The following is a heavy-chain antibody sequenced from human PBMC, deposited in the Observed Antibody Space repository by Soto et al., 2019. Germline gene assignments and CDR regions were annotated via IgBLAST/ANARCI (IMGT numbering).Heavy chain of an antibody. Sequence: EVQLVESGGGLVQPGRSLRLSCAASGFTFDDYAMHWVRQAPGKGLEWVSGISWNSGSIGYADSVKGRFTISRDNAKNSLDLQMNSLRAEDTALYYCAKAIQYGDYVTSFAFDIWGQGTMVTVSS. D-gene: IGHD4-17*01. CDR2: ISWNSGSI. CDR3: AKAIQYGDYVTSFAFDI. J-gene: IGHJ3*02. V-gene: IGHV3-9*01. CDR1: GFTFDDYA.